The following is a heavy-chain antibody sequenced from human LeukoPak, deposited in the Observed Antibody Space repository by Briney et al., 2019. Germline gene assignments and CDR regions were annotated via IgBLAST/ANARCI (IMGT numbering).Heavy chain of an antibody. CDR2: ISSSSNYI. J-gene: IGHJ4*02. CDR3: ARGTVENRGFDY. CDR1: GFTFSSYS. V-gene: IGHV3-21*01. Sequence: GGSLRLSCAASGFTFSSYSMNWVRQAPGKGLEWVSSISSSSNYIYYADSVKGRFTISRDNAKNSLYLQINSLRAEDTAVYYCARGTVENRGFDYWGQGTLVTVSS. D-gene: IGHD1-1*01.